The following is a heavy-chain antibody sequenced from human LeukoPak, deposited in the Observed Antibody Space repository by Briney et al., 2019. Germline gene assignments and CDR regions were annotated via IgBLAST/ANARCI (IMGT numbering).Heavy chain of an antibody. CDR2: IYPGDSDT. Sequence: GESLKISCKGSGYSFTTYWIGWVRQMPGKGLEWMGIIYPGDSDTRYSPSFQGQVTMSADKSISTAYLQWSSLKASDTAMYYCGRLKYSTSWQYYFDYWGQGTLVTVSS. J-gene: IGHJ4*02. CDR3: GRLKYSTSWQYYFDY. D-gene: IGHD6-13*01. CDR1: GYSFTTYW. V-gene: IGHV5-51*01.